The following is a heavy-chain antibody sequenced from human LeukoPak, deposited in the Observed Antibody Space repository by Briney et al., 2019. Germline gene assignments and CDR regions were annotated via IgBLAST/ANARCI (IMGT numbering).Heavy chain of an antibody. D-gene: IGHD6-13*01. V-gene: IGHV3-48*01. CDR2: ISSSSSTI. CDR1: GFTFSSYS. Sequence: PGGSLRLSCAASGFTFSSYSMNWVRQAPGKGLEWVSYISSSSSTIYYADSVKGRFTISRDNAKNSLYLQMNSLRAEDTAVYYCARAAAGAAFDIWGQGTMVTVSS. CDR3: ARAAAGAAFDI. J-gene: IGHJ3*02.